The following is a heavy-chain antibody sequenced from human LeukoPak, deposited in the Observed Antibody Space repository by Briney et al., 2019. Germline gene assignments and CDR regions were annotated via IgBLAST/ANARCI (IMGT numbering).Heavy chain of an antibody. CDR3: ARGGYSSSLYDY. CDR1: GYTFTAYY. Sequence: ASVRVSCKTSGYTFTAYYMHRARQAPGQGLEWMGWINPINPNSDDIHYAQKFRGRVTMTRDTSISTAYVELSSLRADDTAVYYCARGGYSSSLYDYWGQGTLVTVSS. V-gene: IGHV1-2*02. J-gene: IGHJ4*02. D-gene: IGHD6-13*01. CDR2: INPINPNSDDI.